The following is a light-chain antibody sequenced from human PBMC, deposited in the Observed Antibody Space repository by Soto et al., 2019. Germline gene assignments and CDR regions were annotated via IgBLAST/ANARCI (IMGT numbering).Light chain of an antibody. J-gene: IGLJ1*01. V-gene: IGLV1-47*02. CDR2: SND. Sequence: QSVLTQPPSASGTPGQRVTISCSGRNANIGNNFVCWYQQLPGTAPKLLIYSNDQRPSGVPDRFSGSKSGTSASLAISGLRSEDGADYFCATWDDSLNGFYVFGTGTKVTVL. CDR1: NANIGNNF. CDR3: ATWDDSLNGFYV.